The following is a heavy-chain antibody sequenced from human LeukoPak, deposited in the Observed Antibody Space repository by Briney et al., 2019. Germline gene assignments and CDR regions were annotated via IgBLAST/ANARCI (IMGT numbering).Heavy chain of an antibody. J-gene: IGHJ4*02. CDR3: GRDLNPYYGSGSYNY. Sequence: GASVKVSCKASGYTFTSYGISWVRQAPGQGLEWMGWISAYNGNTNYAQKLQGRVTMTTDTSTSTAYMELRSLRSDDTAVYYCGRDLNPYYGSGSYNYWGQGTLVTVSS. CDR1: GYTFTSYG. V-gene: IGHV1-18*01. D-gene: IGHD3-10*01. CDR2: ISAYNGNT.